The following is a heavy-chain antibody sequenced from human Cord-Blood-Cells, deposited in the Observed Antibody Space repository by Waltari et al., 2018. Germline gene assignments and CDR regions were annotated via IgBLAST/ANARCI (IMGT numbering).Heavy chain of an antibody. J-gene: IGHJ4*02. D-gene: IGHD2-8*02. CDR2: IKQEGSEK. Sequence: EVQLVESGGGLVQPGGSLRLSCAASGFTFSSYWMSGGRQAPGKGLEWVANIKQEGSEKYYVDSVKGRFTISRDNAKNSLYLQMNSLRAEDTAVYYCASFILGNFDYWGQGTLVTVSS. V-gene: IGHV3-7*01. CDR3: ASFILGNFDY. CDR1: GFTFSSYW.